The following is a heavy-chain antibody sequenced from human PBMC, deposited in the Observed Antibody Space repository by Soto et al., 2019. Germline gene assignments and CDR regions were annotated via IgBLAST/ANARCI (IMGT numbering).Heavy chain of an antibody. CDR2: INHSGST. V-gene: IGHV4-39*07. CDR3: ARATHLYDYVWGSYRAPFFDY. CDR1: GGSISSGDYY. D-gene: IGHD3-16*02. Sequence: SETLSLTCTVSGGSISSGDYYWSWIRQPPGKGLEWIGEINHSGSTNYNPSLKSRVTISVDTSKNQFSLKLSSVTAADTAVYYCARATHLYDYVWGSYRAPFFDYWGQGTLVTVSS. J-gene: IGHJ4*02.